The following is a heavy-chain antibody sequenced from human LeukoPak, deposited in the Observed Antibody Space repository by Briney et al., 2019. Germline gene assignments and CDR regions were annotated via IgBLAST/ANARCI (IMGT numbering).Heavy chain of an antibody. J-gene: IGHJ4*02. Sequence: SETLSLTCAVSGGSISSGGYSWSWIRQPPGKGLEWIGYIYYSGSTYYNPPLKSRVTISVDTSKNQFSLKLSSVTAADTAVYYCALVSSSYLSFDYWGQGTLVTVSS. D-gene: IGHD6-6*01. CDR2: IYYSGST. V-gene: IGHV4-31*11. CDR1: GGSISSGGYS. CDR3: ALVSSSYLSFDY.